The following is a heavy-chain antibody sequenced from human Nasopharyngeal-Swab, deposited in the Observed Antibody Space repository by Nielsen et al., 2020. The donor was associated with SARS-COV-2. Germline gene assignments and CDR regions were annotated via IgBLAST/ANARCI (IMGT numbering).Heavy chain of an antibody. J-gene: IGHJ6*02. V-gene: IGHV5-10-1*01. D-gene: IGHD1-26*01. Sequence: GESLKISCKGSGYTFTSYWISWVRQMPGEGLEWMGRIDPSDSYTNYNPSFQGHVTISVDKSISTAYLQWSSLKASDTAMYYCARGRPSSGSSAYYYYGMDVWGQGTTVTVSS. CDR1: GYTFTSYW. CDR3: ARGRPSSGSSAYYYYGMDV. CDR2: IDPSDSYT.